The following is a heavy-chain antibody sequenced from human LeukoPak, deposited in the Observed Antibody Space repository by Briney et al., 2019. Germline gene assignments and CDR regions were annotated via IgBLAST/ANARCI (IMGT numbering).Heavy chain of an antibody. Sequence: GGSLRLSCAASGFTFSSHWMHWVRQAPGKGLVWVSRINGDGSNTTYADSVKGRFTISRDNAKNTLYLQMNSLRAEDTAVYYCAKDKLGGIYYFDYWGQGTLVTVSS. V-gene: IGHV3-74*03. CDR3: AKDKLGGIYYFDY. CDR2: INGDGSNT. J-gene: IGHJ4*02. CDR1: GFTFSSHW. D-gene: IGHD6-13*01.